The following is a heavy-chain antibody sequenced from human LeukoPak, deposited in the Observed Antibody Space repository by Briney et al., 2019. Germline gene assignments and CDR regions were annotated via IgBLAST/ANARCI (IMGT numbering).Heavy chain of an antibody. V-gene: IGHV1-18*01. J-gene: IGHJ3*02. D-gene: IGHD3-3*01. Sequence: ASVKVSCKASGYTFTSYGISWVRQAPGQGLEWMGWISAYNGNTNYAQKLQGRATMTTDTSTSTAYMELSRLRSDDTAVYYCARAPVFYDWCAFDIWGQGTMVTVSS. CDR1: GYTFTSYG. CDR2: ISAYNGNT. CDR3: ARAPVFYDWCAFDI.